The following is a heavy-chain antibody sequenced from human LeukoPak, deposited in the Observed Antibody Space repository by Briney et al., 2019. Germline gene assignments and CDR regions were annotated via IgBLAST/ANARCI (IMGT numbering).Heavy chain of an antibody. D-gene: IGHD1-1*01. Sequence: ASVKVSYKASGYTFTGYYMHWVRQAPGQGLEWMGWINPNSGGTNYAQKFQGRVTMTRDTSISTAYMELSRLRSDDTAVYYCARGSYGYRNFDYWGQGTLVTVSS. CDR2: INPNSGGT. CDR3: ARGSYGYRNFDY. J-gene: IGHJ4*02. CDR1: GYTFTGYY. V-gene: IGHV1-2*02.